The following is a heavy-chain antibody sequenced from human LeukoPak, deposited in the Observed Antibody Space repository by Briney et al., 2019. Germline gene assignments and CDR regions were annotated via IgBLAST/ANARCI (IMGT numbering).Heavy chain of an antibody. D-gene: IGHD2-21*02. V-gene: IGHV3-23*01. CDR1: GLIFSSHA. CDR2: ISGTGGNP. J-gene: IGHJ4*01. Sequence: PGGSLRLSCAASGLIFSSHAMSWVRQAPGKGPEWVSAISGTGGNPSYADAVKGRFIISRDNSKNTLSLQTISLRTEDTAVYYCANAGGDSRPHDYWGHGILVSVSS. CDR3: ANAGGDSRPHDY.